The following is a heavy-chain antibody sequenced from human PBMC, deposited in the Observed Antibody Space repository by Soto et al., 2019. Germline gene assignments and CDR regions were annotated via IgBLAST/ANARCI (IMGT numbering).Heavy chain of an antibody. D-gene: IGHD1-1*01. V-gene: IGHV1-18*01. CDR1: GYAFTTYG. CDR3: ARGRYGDY. CDR2: ISAHNGNT. Sequence: QVHLVQSGAEVKKPGASVKVSCKGSGYAFTTYGITWVRQAPGQGLEWMGWISAHNGNTNYAQKLQGRVTVTRDTSTITAYMELRSLISADTAVYYCARGRYGDYWGQGALVNVSS. J-gene: IGHJ4*02.